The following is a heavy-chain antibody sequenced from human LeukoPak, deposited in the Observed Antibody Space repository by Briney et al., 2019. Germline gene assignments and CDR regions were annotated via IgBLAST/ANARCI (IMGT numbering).Heavy chain of an antibody. V-gene: IGHV3-66*01. Sequence: GGSLRLSCAASGFTVITNYMSWVRQAPGKGLEWVSVIYSGGSTFYADSVKGRFTISRDKSKNTLWLQMNSLRAEDTAVYYCAKDYPGGCGGDCPADSWGQGTLVTVSS. J-gene: IGHJ4*02. D-gene: IGHD2-21*02. CDR3: AKDYPGGCGGDCPADS. CDR1: GFTVITNY. CDR2: IYSGGST.